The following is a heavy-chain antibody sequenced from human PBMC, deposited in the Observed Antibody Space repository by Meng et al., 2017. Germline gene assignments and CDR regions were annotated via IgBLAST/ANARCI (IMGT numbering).Heavy chain of an antibody. V-gene: IGHV1-8*03. J-gene: IGHJ4*02. D-gene: IGHD1-26*01. CDR2: MNPNSGNT. CDR3: ARGGPGIVGARWSYFDY. CDR1: GYTFTSYD. Sequence: ASVKVSCKASGYTFTSYDINWVRQATGQGLEWMGWMNPNSGNTGYAQKFQGRVTITRNTSISTAYMELSSLRSEDTAVYYYARGGPGIVGARWSYFDYWGQGTLVTVSS.